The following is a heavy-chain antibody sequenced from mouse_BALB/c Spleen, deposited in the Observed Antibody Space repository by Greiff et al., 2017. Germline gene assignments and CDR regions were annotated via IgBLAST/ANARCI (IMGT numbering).Heavy chain of an antibody. D-gene: IGHD2-10*02. CDR3: PYGNWFAY. Sequence: QQSGAELVRSGASVKLSCTASGFNIKDYYMHWVKQRPEQGLEWIGWIDPENGDTEYAPKFQGKATMTADTSSNTAYLQLSSLTSEDTAVYYCPYGNWFAYWGQGTLVTVSA. CDR1: GFNIKDYY. V-gene: IGHV14-4*02. CDR2: IDPENGDT. J-gene: IGHJ3*01.